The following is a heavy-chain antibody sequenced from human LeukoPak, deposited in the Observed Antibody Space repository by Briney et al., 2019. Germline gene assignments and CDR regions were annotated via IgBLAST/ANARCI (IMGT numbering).Heavy chain of an antibody. CDR2: IYYSGST. D-gene: IGHD6-13*01. Sequence: NPSETLSLTCTVSGGSISSSSYYWGWIRQPPGKGLEWIGSIYYSGSTYYNPSLKSRVTISVDTSKNQFSLKLSSVTAADTAVYYCAREGASSSWYGATLDYWGQGTLVTVSS. CDR3: AREGASSSWYGATLDY. V-gene: IGHV4-39*07. CDR1: GGSISSSSYY. J-gene: IGHJ4*02.